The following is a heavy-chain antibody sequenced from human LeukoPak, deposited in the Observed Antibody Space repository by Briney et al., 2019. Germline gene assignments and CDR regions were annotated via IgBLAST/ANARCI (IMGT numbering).Heavy chain of an antibody. CDR2: ISYDGSNK. CDR3: ESARALYGYGGHDAPDFVY. D-gene: IGHD5-12*01. Sequence: GGSLRLSCPASGFTSSYYGMHSLRQAPGKGLEWVAVISYDGSNKYYADSVKGRFTISRDNSKNTLYLQMNSLRAEDTAVYYCESARALYGYGGHDAPDFVYWGQGTLVTVSS. CDR1: GFTSSYYG. J-gene: IGHJ4*02. V-gene: IGHV3-30*03.